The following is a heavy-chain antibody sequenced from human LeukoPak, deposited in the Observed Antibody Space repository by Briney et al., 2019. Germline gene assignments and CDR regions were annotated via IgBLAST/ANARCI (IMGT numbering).Heavy chain of an antibody. V-gene: IGHV3-66*01. D-gene: IGHD6-19*01. J-gene: IGHJ4*02. Sequence: PGGSLRLSCAASGFTVSSNYMSWVRQAPGKGLEWVSVIYSGGSTYYADSVKGRFTISRDNSKNTLYLQMNSLRAEDTAVYYCAREVAGTIFDYWGQGTLVTVSS. CDR1: GFTVSSNY. CDR2: IYSGGST. CDR3: AREVAGTIFDY.